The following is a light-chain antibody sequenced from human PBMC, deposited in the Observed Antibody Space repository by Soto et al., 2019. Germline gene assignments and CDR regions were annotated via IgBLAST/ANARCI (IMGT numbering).Light chain of an antibody. J-gene: IGKJ4*01. CDR1: QTISIF. CDR2: TAS. V-gene: IGKV1-39*01. CDR3: QQNYKTPLT. Sequence: DIQMTPAPSCLSASAGSRATITGRASQTISIFLNWYQHKPGKPPTLLIYTASSLQSGVPSRFSGSGSGTDFTLTISSLQPEDFATYYCQQNYKTPLTFGGGTTLEIK.